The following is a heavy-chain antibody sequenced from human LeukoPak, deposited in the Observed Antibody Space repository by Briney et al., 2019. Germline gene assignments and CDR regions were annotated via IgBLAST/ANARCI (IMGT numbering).Heavy chain of an antibody. D-gene: IGHD3-22*01. J-gene: IGHJ4*02. CDR1: GFTFSRYW. V-gene: IGHV3-74*01. CDR3: TRGQSSGYSSGDY. Sequence: GGSLRLSCAASGFTFSRYWMHWVRQAPGKGPVWVSRIESDGTTTTYADSVKGRFTISRDNAKNTLYLQMNSLRAEDTAVYYCTRGQSSGYSSGDYWGQGTLVTVSS. CDR2: IESDGTTT.